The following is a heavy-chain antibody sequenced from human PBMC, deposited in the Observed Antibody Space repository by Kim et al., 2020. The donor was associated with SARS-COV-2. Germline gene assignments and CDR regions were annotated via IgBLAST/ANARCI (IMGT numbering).Heavy chain of an antibody. Sequence: GGSLRLSCAASGFTFSSYSMNWVRQAPGKGLEWVSSISSSSSYIYYADSVKGRFTISRDNAKNSLYLQMNSLGAEDTAVYYCARAPEPDYGDYAEYFQHWGQGTLVTVSS. V-gene: IGHV3-21*01. D-gene: IGHD4-17*01. J-gene: IGHJ1*01. CDR3: ARAPEPDYGDYAEYFQH. CDR2: ISSSSSYI. CDR1: GFTFSSYS.